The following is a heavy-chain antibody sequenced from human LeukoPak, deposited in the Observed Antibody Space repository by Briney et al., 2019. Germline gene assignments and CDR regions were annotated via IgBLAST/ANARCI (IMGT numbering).Heavy chain of an antibody. D-gene: IGHD2-8*01. Sequence: SETLSLTCAVSGYSITSGYYWGWIRQPPGKGLEWIGSIYHSGSTYYNPSLKSRVTISVDTFRNQFSLKLSSVTAADTAVYYCAGIPDVLMVYSHAFDIWGQGTMVTVSS. CDR1: GYSITSGYY. J-gene: IGHJ3*02. V-gene: IGHV4-38-2*01. CDR2: IYHSGST. CDR3: AGIPDVLMVYSHAFDI.